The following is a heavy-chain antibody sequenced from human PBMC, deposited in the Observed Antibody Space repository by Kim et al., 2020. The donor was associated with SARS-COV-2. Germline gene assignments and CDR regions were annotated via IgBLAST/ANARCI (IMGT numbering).Heavy chain of an antibody. V-gene: IGHV3-23*01. Sequence: SVKGRFTISRDNAKNTLYLQMNSLRAEDTAVYYCAKPRVVVPAAASPLDYWGQGTLVTVSS. CDR3: AKPRVVVPAAASPLDY. J-gene: IGHJ4*02. D-gene: IGHD2-2*01.